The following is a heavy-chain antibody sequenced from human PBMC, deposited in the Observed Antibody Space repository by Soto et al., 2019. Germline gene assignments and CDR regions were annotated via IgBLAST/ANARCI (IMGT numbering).Heavy chain of an antibody. CDR2: IIPIFGGT. J-gene: IGHJ5*02. CDR3: ARDGLVGGCCRGDCYSGVCDH. V-gene: IGHV1-69*01. Sequence: QVQLVQSGAEVKKPGSSVKVSCTASGGTFSRYVINWVRQAPGQGLEWMGGIIPIFGGTNYAQKFQGRVTITADESTSTAYMELSSLRSEDTAVYYCARDGLVGGCCRGDCYSGVCDHWGHGTLITVSS. D-gene: IGHD2-21*02. CDR1: GGTFSRYV.